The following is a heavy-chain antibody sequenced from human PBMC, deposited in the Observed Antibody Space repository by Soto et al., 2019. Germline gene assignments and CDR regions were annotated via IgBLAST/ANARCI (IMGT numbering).Heavy chain of an antibody. V-gene: IGHV3-9*02. CDR1: GTTSTDYG. CDR2: VLGDNGQI. D-gene: IGHD3-16*01. J-gene: IGHJ6*02. Sequence: HPGGSLRLSCAASGTTSTDYGMHWVRQAPGKGLEWVSGVLGDNGQIGYADSVKGRFTSSRDNARHFLYLQMNSLTVEDTALYYCVKDMAPGGADVWGQGTAVTVSS. CDR3: VKDMAPGGADV.